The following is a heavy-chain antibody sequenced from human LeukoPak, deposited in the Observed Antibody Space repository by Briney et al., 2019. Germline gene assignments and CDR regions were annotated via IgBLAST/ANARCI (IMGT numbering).Heavy chain of an antibody. V-gene: IGHV1-24*01. D-gene: IGHD6-13*01. CDR3: ARDVAAAGH. CDR2: FDPEDGET. CDR1: GYTLTELS. Sequence: RASVKVSCKVSGYTLTELSMHWVRQAPGKGLEWMGGFDPEDGETIYAQKFQGRVTITADKSTSTAYMELSSLRSEDTAVYYCARDVAAAGHWGQGTLVTVSS. J-gene: IGHJ4*02.